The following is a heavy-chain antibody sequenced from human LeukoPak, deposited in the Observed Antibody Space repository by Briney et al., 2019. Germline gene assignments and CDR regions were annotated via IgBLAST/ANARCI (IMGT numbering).Heavy chain of an antibody. CDR3: ASPRWMSNAFDI. D-gene: IGHD2-2*03. CDR1: GGSISSSSYY. CDR2: IYYSGST. J-gene: IGHJ3*02. V-gene: IGHV4-39*07. Sequence: SETLSLTCTVSGGSISSSSYYWDWIRQPPGKGLEWIGSIYYSGSTYYNPSLKSRVTISVDTSKNQFSLKLSSVTAADTAVYYCASPRWMSNAFDIWGQGTLVTVSS.